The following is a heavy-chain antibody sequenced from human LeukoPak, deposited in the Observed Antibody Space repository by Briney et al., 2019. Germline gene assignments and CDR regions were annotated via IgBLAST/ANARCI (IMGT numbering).Heavy chain of an antibody. CDR2: ISYNGDTI. CDR1: GFTFSDHY. J-gene: IGHJ5*02. V-gene: IGHV3-11*04. Sequence: GGSLRLSCAASGFTFSDHYMSWIRQAPGKGLEWVSYISYNGDTIKYADSVKGRFTISRDNAKNSLYLQMNSLRVEDTAVYYCAREVRASFDHWGQGTLVTVSS. CDR3: AREVRASFDH.